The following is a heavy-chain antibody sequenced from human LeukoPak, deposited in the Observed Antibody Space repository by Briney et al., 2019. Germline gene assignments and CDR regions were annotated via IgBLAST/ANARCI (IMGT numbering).Heavy chain of an antibody. CDR3: AGDSGVGATWGDAFDI. CDR1: GYTFTSYG. Sequence: ASVKVSCKASGYTFTSYGLTWVRQAPGQGLEWMGWISAYNGHTKYPQKLQGRVTITADESTSTAYMELSSLRSEDTAVYYCAGDSGVGATWGDAFDIWGQGTMVTVSS. D-gene: IGHD1-26*01. CDR2: ISAYNGHT. J-gene: IGHJ3*02. V-gene: IGHV1-18*01.